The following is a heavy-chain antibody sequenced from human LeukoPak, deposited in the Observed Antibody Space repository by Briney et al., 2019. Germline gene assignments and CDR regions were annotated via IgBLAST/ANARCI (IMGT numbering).Heavy chain of an antibody. CDR1: GGSISSYY. Sequence: SETLSLTCTVSGGSISSYYWSWIRQPAGKGLEWIGYIYYSGSTNYNPSLKSRVTISVDTSKNQFSLKLSSVTAADTAVYYCARDSGYSSYWYFDLWGRGTQVTVSS. CDR2: IYYSGST. D-gene: IGHD3-22*01. CDR3: ARDSGYSSYWYFDL. V-gene: IGHV4-59*01. J-gene: IGHJ2*01.